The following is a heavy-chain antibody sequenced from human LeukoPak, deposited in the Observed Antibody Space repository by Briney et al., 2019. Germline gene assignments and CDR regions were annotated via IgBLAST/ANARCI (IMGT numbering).Heavy chain of an antibody. CDR1: HFTFSSHA. V-gene: IGHV3-23*01. CDR2: ISDDDDST. Sequence: GGSLRLSCATSHFTFSSHAMNWVRQAPGKGLEWVSSISDDDDSTYYADSVKGRFTISRDNSKNTLYLDMNNLRAEDTALYFCAKTLFGFSYGKIDYWGQGTLVTVPS. J-gene: IGHJ4*02. D-gene: IGHD5-18*01. CDR3: AKTLFGFSYGKIDY.